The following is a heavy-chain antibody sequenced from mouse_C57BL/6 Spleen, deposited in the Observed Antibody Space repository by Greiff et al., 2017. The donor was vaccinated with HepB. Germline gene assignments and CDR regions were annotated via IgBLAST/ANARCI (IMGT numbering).Heavy chain of an antibody. CDR3: ARIGAYGSSQSWYFDV. Sequence: QVTLKESGPGILQPSQTLSLTCSFSGFSLSTFGMGVGWIRQPSGKGLEWLAHIWWDDDKYYNPALKSRLTISKDTSKNQVFLKIANVDTADTATYYCARIGAYGSSQSWYFDVWGTGTTVTVSS. D-gene: IGHD1-1*01. CDR1: GFSLSTFGMG. V-gene: IGHV8-8*01. J-gene: IGHJ1*03. CDR2: IWWDDDK.